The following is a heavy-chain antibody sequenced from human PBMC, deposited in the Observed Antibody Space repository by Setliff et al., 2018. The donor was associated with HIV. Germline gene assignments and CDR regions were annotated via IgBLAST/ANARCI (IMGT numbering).Heavy chain of an antibody. CDR3: AREIYGGNTRPFDY. CDR2: IYTSGST. D-gene: IGHD4-17*01. V-gene: IGHV4-4*07. CDR1: GGSISGYF. Sequence: SETLSLTCNVSGGSISGYFWTWIRQPAGKGLEWIGRIYTSGSTNYNPSLKSRLSMSIDTSKNHFSLRLTSVTAADTAVYYCAREIYGGNTRPFDYWGQGILVTVSS. J-gene: IGHJ4*02.